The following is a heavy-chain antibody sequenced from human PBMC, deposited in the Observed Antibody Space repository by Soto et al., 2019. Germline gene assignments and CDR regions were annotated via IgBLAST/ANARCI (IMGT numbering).Heavy chain of an antibody. J-gene: IGHJ4*02. CDR2: ISSTTNYI. CDR1: GFTFTRYS. Sequence: GSLRLSCAASGFTFTRYSMNWVRQAPGKGLEWVSSISSTTNYIYYGDSMKGRFTISRDNAKNSLYLEMDSLRAEDTAVYYCARESEDLTSNFDYWGQGTLVTVSS. CDR3: ARESEDLTSNFDY. V-gene: IGHV3-21*06.